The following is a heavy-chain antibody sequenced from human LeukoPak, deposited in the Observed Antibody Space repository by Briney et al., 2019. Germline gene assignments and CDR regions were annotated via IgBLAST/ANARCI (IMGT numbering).Heavy chain of an antibody. CDR3: AKDVVPDSGWDLDY. Sequence: GGSLRLSCAASGFTFNTYTINWVRQAPGKGLEWVSSIYPSGDSTFYADSVKGRFTISRDNSKNTLYLQMSSLRTEDTAIYYCAKDVVPDSGWDLDYWGQGTLVTVSS. D-gene: IGHD6-19*01. V-gene: IGHV3-23*01. CDR2: IYPSGDST. J-gene: IGHJ4*02. CDR1: GFTFNTYT.